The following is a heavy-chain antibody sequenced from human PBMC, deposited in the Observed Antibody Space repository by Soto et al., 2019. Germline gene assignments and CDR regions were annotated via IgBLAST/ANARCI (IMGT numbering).Heavy chain of an antibody. D-gene: IGHD6-19*01. V-gene: IGHV3-11*05. CDR2: ISSTGSYT. CDR3: AGAGRGSPAYFQH. Sequence: QVQLVESGGGLVQPGGSLRLSCAASGFTFSDYYLSWIRQAPGKGLEWVSYISSTGSYTNYADSVKGRFTISRDNGKNLLYLQKNRLRAEDSAVYYCAGAGRGSPAYFQHWGQGPLVTVSS. CDR1: GFTFSDYY. J-gene: IGHJ1*01.